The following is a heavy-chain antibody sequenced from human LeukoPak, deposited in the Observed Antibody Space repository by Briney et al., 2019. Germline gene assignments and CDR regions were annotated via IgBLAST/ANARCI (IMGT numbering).Heavy chain of an antibody. D-gene: IGHD2-15*01. CDR2: IYHSGSA. CDR1: GYSISSGYY. Sequence: PSETLSLTCAVSGYSISSGYYWGWIRQPPGKGLEWIGSIYHSGSAYYNPSLKRRATISLDTSKNQFSLKLGSVTAADTAVYDCARTWSRIRRFDYWGQGTLVTVSS. J-gene: IGHJ4*02. CDR3: ARTWSRIRRFDY. V-gene: IGHV4-38-2*01.